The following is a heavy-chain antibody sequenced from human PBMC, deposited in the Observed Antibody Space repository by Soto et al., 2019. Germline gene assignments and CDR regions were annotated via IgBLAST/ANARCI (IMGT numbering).Heavy chain of an antibody. Sequence: GGSLRLSCAASGFTFSDYYMSWIRQAPGKGLEWVSYISSSGSTIYYADSVKGRFTISRDNAKNSLYLQMNSLRAEDTAVYYCARGYYDFWSGYSYYYYYGMDVWGQGTTVTVSS. CDR1: GFTFSDYY. V-gene: IGHV3-11*01. J-gene: IGHJ6*02. D-gene: IGHD3-3*01. CDR3: ARGYYDFWSGYSYYYYYGMDV. CDR2: ISSSGSTI.